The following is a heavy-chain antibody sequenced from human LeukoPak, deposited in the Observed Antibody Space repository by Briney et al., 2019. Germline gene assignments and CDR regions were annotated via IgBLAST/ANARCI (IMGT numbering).Heavy chain of an antibody. CDR3: AREAIPAAATGYFDY. CDR2: TYYRSKWYS. J-gene: IGHJ4*02. D-gene: IGHD6-13*01. V-gene: IGHV6-1*01. Sequence: SQTLSLTCAISGDSVSSNSAAWTWIRQSPSRGLEWLGRTYYRSKWYSDYAVSVKSRITINSDTSKNQFSLQLNSVTPEDTAVYYCAREAIPAAATGYFDYWGQGTLVTVSP. CDR1: GDSVSSNSAA.